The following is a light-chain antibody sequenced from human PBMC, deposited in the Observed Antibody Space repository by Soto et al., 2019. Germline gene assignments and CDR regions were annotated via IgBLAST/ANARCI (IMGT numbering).Light chain of an antibody. J-gene: IGKJ5*01. CDR1: QDVGVY. V-gene: IGKV3-11*01. CDR3: QQRYSWPPIT. Sequence: EVVLTHSPATLSLSPGEGATLSCRASQDVGVYLAWYRQKPGQAPRLLIYDASNRATGIPPRFSGIGSGTDFTITISSLEPEDFAVYYCQQRYSWPPITFGQGTRLDLK. CDR2: DAS.